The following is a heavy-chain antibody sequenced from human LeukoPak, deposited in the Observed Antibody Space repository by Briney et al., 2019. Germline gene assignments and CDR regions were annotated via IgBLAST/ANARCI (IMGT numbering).Heavy chain of an antibody. V-gene: IGHV4-30-4*08. CDR1: GGSITSGDYY. CDR3: ARAPTQPSGYAD. Sequence: SQTLSLTCTVSGGSITSGDYYWSWIRQTPGKGLEWIGYIYYIGNTYYNPSLKSRVTISVDTSKNQFSLELSSVTAADTAVYYCARAPTQPSGYADWGQGTLVTVSS. CDR2: IYYIGNT. J-gene: IGHJ4*02. D-gene: IGHD5-12*01.